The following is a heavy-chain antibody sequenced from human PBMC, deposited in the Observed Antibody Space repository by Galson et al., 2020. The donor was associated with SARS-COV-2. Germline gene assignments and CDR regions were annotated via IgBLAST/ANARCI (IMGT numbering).Heavy chain of an antibody. Sequence: GESLKISCVASGFTFSSYGMHWVRQAPGKGLEWVAVISYDGSNKYYADSVKGRFTISRDNSKNTLYLQMNSLRAEDTAVYYCAKDTIAVAGTNYYYYGMDVWGQGTTVTVSS. J-gene: IGHJ6*02. CDR3: AKDTIAVAGTNYYYYGMDV. V-gene: IGHV3-30*18. D-gene: IGHD6-19*01. CDR2: ISYDGSNK. CDR1: GFTFSSYG.